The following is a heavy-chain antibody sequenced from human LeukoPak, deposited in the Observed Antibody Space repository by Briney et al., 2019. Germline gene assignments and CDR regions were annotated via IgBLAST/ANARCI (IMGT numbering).Heavy chain of an antibody. J-gene: IGHJ4*02. CDR1: GGPFSGYY. V-gene: IGHV4-34*01. CDR2: INHSGST. CDR3: ARASYVWGSYRTFDY. D-gene: IGHD3-16*02. Sequence: PSETLSLTCAVYGGPFSGYYWSWIRQPPGKGLEWIGEINHSGSTNYNPSLKSRVTISVDTSKNQFSLKLSSVTAADTAVYYCARASYVWGSYRTFDYWGQGTLVTVSS.